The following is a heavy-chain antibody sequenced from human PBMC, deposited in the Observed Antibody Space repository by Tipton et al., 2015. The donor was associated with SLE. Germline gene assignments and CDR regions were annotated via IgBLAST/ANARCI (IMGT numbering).Heavy chain of an antibody. CDR1: GGSFSGNY. J-gene: IGHJ4*02. CDR3: ARYIVVVRYFDY. Sequence: TLSLTCAVYGGSFSGNYWSWIRQSPGKGLEWIGEINHSGNTNYNPSLKSRVTISVDTSKNQFSLKLSSVTAAGTAVYYCARYIVVVRYFDYWGQGTLVTVSS. CDR2: INHSGNT. V-gene: IGHV4-34*01. D-gene: IGHD2-21*01.